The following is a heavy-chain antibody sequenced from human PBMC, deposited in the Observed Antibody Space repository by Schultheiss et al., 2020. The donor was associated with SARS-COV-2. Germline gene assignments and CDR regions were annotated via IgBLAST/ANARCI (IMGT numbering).Heavy chain of an antibody. Sequence: GGSLRLSCAASGFTFSSYAMSWVRQAPGKGLEWVSVIYSGGSTYYADSVKGRFTISRDNAKNSLYLQMYSLRAEDTAVYYCAKDLLGSWSYYSWGQGTLVTVSS. V-gene: IGHV3-23*03. CDR3: AKDLLGSWSYYS. D-gene: IGHD3-10*01. J-gene: IGHJ4*02. CDR1: GFTFSSYA. CDR2: IYSGGST.